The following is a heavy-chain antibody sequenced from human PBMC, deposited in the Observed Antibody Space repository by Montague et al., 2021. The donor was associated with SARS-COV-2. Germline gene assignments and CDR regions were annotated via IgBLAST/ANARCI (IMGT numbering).Heavy chain of an antibody. V-gene: IGHV5-10-1*01. J-gene: IGHJ4*02. CDR2: IDPSDSYT. CDR1: GYIFISHW. D-gene: IGHD5-12*01. CDR3: ARRGRPYSGYTTGYFDY. Sequence: QSGAEVKKPGESLRISCKVSGYIFISHWITWVRQMPGKGLEWMGRIDPSDSYTNYSPSVQGHVSISVDKSTSTAYLQWSSLKASDTAMYYCARRGRPYSGYTTGYFDYWGQGTLVTVSS.